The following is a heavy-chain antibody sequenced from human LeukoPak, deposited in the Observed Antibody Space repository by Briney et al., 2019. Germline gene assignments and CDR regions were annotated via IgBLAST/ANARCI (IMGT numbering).Heavy chain of an antibody. CDR3: ARQPKRAYSGYDGWGGYGDYFDY. V-gene: IGHV4-39*01. J-gene: IGHJ4*02. CDR2: IYYSGST. CDR1: GGSISSSSYY. D-gene: IGHD5-12*01. Sequence: SETLSLTCNVSGGSISSSSYYWGWIRQPPGKGLEWIGSIYYSGSTYHNPSLKSRVTISVDTSKNQFSLKLSSVTAADTAVYYWARQPKRAYSGYDGWGGYGDYFDYWGQGTLVTVSS.